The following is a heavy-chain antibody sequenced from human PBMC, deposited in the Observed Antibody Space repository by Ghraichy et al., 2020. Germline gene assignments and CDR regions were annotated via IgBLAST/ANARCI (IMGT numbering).Heavy chain of an antibody. Sequence: GGSLRLSCAASGFTFSNAWMSWVRQAPGKGLDWVGRIKTKTDGGTTDYAAPVKGRFTISRDDSKNTLFLQMNSLKTEDTAVYYCTTERRLGYFQQWGQGTLVTVSS. CDR1: GFTFSNAW. CDR2: IKTKTDGGTT. J-gene: IGHJ1*01. V-gene: IGHV3-15*01. CDR3: TTERRLGYFQQ.